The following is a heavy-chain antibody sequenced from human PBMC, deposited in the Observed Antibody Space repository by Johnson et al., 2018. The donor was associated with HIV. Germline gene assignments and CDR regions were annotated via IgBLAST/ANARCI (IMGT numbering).Heavy chain of an antibody. Sequence: QVQLVESGGGVVQPGRSLSLSCAASGFTFSSYAMHWVRQAPGKGLEWVAFIRYDGSNKYYADSVKGRFTISRDNSDNFLYLYMNRLRTDDTAVYYCVRGWHTSGRCDVFDIWGQGTMVTGSS. D-gene: IGHD6-19*01. CDR3: VRGWHTSGRCDVFDI. V-gene: IGHV3-30*02. CDR1: GFTFSSYA. CDR2: IRYDGSNK. J-gene: IGHJ3*02.